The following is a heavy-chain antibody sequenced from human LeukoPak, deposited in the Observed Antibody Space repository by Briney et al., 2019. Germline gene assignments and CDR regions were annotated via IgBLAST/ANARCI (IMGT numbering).Heavy chain of an antibody. Sequence: SVKVSCKASGGTFSSHTISWVRQAPGQGLEWMGRIIPILGIANYAQKFQGRVTITADKSTSTAYMELSSLRSEDTAVYYCAGDRGSGVYYFDYWGQGTLVTVSS. V-gene: IGHV1-69*04. CDR2: IIPILGIA. J-gene: IGHJ4*02. CDR1: GGTFSSHT. CDR3: AGDRGSGVYYFDY. D-gene: IGHD3-10*01.